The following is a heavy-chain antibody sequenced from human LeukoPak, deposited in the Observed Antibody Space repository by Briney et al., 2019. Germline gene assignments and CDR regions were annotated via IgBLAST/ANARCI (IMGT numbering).Heavy chain of an antibody. Sequence: SETLSLTCAVSGGSISSGDCYWSWIRQPPGKGLEWIGYIYYSGSTYYNPSLKSRVTISVDTSKNQFSLKLSSVTAADTAVYYCARDGFNWFDPWGQGTLVTVSS. J-gene: IGHJ5*02. CDR1: GGSISSGDCY. CDR3: ARDGFNWFDP. CDR2: IYYSGST. V-gene: IGHV4-30-4*01.